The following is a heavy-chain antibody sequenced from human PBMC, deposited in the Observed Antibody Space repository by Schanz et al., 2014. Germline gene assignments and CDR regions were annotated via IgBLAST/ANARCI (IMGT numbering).Heavy chain of an antibody. J-gene: IGHJ4*02. D-gene: IGHD2-15*01. CDR1: GYTFTSYA. CDR2: MNPDSGNT. CDR3: ARGRGCTGGSCYSWLAL. V-gene: IGHV1-8*01. Sequence: VKTPGASVRVSCKASGYTFTSYAFNWVRQAPGQGLEWMVWMNPDSGNTGYAQKFQGRVTMTRNTSISAAYMEWSSLRYEDTAVYYCARGRGCTGGSCYSWLALWGQGTLV.